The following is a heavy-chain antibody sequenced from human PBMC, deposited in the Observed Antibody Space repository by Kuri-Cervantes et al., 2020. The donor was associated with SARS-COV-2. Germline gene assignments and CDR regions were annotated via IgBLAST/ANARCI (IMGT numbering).Heavy chain of an antibody. CDR3: AKDLSGSYYFDY. J-gene: IGHJ4*02. D-gene: IGHD1-26*01. CDR1: GFTFSSYA. Sequence: GESLKISCAASGFTFSSYAMSWVRQAPGKGLEWVSAISGSGGSTYYVDSVKGRFTISRDNSKNTLYLQMNSLRAEDTAVYYCAKDLSGSYYFDYWGQGTLVTVSS. V-gene: IGHV3-23*01. CDR2: ISGSGGST.